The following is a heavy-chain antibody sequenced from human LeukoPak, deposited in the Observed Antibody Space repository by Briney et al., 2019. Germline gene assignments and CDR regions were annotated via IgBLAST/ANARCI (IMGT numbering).Heavy chain of an antibody. V-gene: IGHV3-48*01. D-gene: IGHD4-11*01. CDR2: ISSSGDTI. CDR3: ARVWGDYSNTDY. CDR1: GFTFSSYP. Sequence: VGSLRLSCAASGFTFSSYPMIWVRQAPGKGLECISYISSSGDTIHYADSVKGRFTFSRDNAKNSLYLQMNSLRAEDTAVYYCARVWGDYSNTDYWGQGTLVTVSS. J-gene: IGHJ4*02.